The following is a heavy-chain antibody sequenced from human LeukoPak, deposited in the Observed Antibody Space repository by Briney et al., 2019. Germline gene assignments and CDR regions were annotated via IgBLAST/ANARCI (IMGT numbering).Heavy chain of an antibody. V-gene: IGHV3-15*01. CDR1: GFTFSNAY. CDR2: IKSNSDGGTT. Sequence: GGSLRLSCAASGFTFSNAYMRWVRQAPGKGLEWVGRIKSNSDGGTTDYAAPVKGRFTISRDDSKHTVYLQMDSLKIEDTAVYYCSTLLHWGQGALVTVSS. CDR3: STLLH. J-gene: IGHJ4*02.